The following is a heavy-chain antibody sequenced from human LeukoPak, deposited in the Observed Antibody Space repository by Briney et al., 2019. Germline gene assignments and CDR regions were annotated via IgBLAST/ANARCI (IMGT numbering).Heavy chain of an antibody. CDR2: IYYSGST. V-gene: IGHV4-61*01. J-gene: IGHJ4*02. CDR1: XAXXSSXSYY. CDR3: ARGSRGYTYG. D-gene: IGHD5-18*01. Sequence: PXXTLSLTCTVSXAXXSSXSYYWSXIXQPPGXXLEWIGYIYYSGSTNYNPSLKSRVTISVDTSKNQFSLKLSSVTAADTAVYYCARGSRGYTYGWGQGTLVTVSS.